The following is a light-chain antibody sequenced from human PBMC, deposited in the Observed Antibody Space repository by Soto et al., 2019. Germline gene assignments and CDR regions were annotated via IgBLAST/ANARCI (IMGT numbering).Light chain of an antibody. V-gene: IGKV3-11*01. Sequence: EIVLTQSPATLSLSPGERATLSCRASQSVSSYLAWYQQKPGRAPRLLIFDASNRATGIPARFSGSGSGTDFTLTISSLEPEDFAVYYCQHRSIWPVSFGQGTRLEIK. CDR2: DAS. CDR1: QSVSSY. CDR3: QHRSIWPVS. J-gene: IGKJ5*01.